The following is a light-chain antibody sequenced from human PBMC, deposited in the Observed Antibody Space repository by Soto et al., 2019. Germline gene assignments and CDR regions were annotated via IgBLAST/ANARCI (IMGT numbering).Light chain of an antibody. CDR2: RSI. CDR1: SSNIGSNY. Sequence: QSVLTQPPSASGTPGQRVTISCSGSSSNIGSNYVYWYQHLSGTAPKLLIYRSIQRPSGVPDRFSGSNSGTSASLAISGLRSEDEADYYCATWDDSLSGWVFGGGTKLTVL. J-gene: IGLJ3*02. V-gene: IGLV1-47*01. CDR3: ATWDDSLSGWV.